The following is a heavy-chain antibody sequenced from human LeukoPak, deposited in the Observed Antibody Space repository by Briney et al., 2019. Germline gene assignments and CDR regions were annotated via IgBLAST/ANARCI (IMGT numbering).Heavy chain of an antibody. CDR2: ISFDGSDK. D-gene: IGHD4-23*01. CDR3: ATDYGGNSGTDY. Sequence: GRSLRLSCAASGFTFSSYAMHWVRQAPGKGLEWVTVISFDGSDKYYADSVKGRFTISRDNSKDTLYLQMNSLRLEDTAIYYCATDYGGNSGTDYWGQGTLVSVSS. CDR1: GFTFSSYA. V-gene: IGHV3-30*04. J-gene: IGHJ4*02.